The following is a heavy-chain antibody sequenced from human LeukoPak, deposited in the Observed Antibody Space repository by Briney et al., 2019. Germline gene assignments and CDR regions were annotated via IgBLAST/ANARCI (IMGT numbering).Heavy chain of an antibody. CDR3: ARERGGPYYYYGMDV. J-gene: IGHJ6*02. CDR2: IYYSGST. Sequence: SETLSLTCTVSGGSISSYYWSWIRQPPGKGLEWIGYIYYSGSTNYNPSLKSRVTMSVDTSKNQFSLKLSSVTAADTAVYYCARERGGPYYYYGMDVWGQGTTVTVSS. CDR1: GGSISSYY. V-gene: IGHV4-59*12.